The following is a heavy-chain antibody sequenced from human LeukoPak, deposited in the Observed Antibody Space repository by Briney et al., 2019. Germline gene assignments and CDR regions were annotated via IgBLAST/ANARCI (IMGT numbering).Heavy chain of an antibody. V-gene: IGHV1-69*13. CDR1: GGTFSSYA. D-gene: IGHD3-22*01. Sequence: SVKVSCKASGGTFSSYAISWVRQAPGQGLEWMGGIIPIFGTANYAQKFQGRVTITADESTSTAYMELSSLRSEDTAVYYCARGKVYYDSSGYYPLYDYWGQGTLVTVSS. CDR2: IIPIFGTA. J-gene: IGHJ4*02. CDR3: ARGKVYYDSSGYYPLYDY.